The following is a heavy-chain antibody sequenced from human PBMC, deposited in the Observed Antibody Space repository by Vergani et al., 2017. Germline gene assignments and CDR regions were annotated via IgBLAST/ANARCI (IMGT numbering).Heavy chain of an antibody. CDR1: GFTFTEYG. V-gene: IGHV3-49*04. J-gene: IGHJ4*01. Sequence: EVQLVESGGGLEQPGRSLRLSCRASGFTFTEYGISWVRQAPGKGLEWVGFVRNKEDGGTPEHAASVKGRFTISRDDATAIAYLQMNSLKTEDTAVYYCTTAFPGSIWSTYWGQGTLVTVSS. CDR2: VRNKEDGGTP. D-gene: IGHD1-26*01. CDR3: TTAFPGSIWSTY.